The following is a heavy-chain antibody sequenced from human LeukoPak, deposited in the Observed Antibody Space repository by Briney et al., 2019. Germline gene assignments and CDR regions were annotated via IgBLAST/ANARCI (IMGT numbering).Heavy chain of an antibody. J-gene: IGHJ4*02. V-gene: IGHV4-59*01. CDR1: GYSISSNYY. CDR3: ARDRGTWNDDGFDY. D-gene: IGHD1-1*01. CDR2: IYYSGST. Sequence: SETLSLTCTVSGYSISSNYYWSWIRQPPGKGLEWIGYIYYSGSTNYNPPLKSRVTISVDTSKNQFSLKLSSVTAADTAVYYCARDRGTWNDDGFDYWGQGTLVTVSP.